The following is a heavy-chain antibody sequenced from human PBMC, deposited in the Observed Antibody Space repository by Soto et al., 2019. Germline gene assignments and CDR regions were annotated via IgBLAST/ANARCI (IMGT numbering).Heavy chain of an antibody. D-gene: IGHD3-22*01. Sequence: SETLSLTSAVSGYSISSGYYWGWLRQPPGKGLECIGSIYHGGSPYYTPSLNSRVTLSIDMTNNHASLILNSVTAADTAVYYCARVGPWVPYYYDSRPYTFENWYDPWGQGTLVTVSS. CDR1: GYSISSGYY. CDR3: ARVGPWVPYYYDSRPYTFENWYDP. V-gene: IGHV4-38-2*01. CDR2: IYHGGSP. J-gene: IGHJ5*02.